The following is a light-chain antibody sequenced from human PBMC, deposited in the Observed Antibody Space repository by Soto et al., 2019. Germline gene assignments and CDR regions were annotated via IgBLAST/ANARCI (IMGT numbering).Light chain of an antibody. CDR1: QSVSAY. V-gene: IGKV3-11*01. CDR3: QQYGGSPRT. Sequence: EIVLTQSPATLSLSPGERATLSCRASQSVSAYLAWYQQKPGQAPRLLIYAASNRATDIPARFSGSGSGTDFTLTISSLEPEDFAVYYCQQYGGSPRTFGQGTKVDIK. CDR2: AAS. J-gene: IGKJ1*01.